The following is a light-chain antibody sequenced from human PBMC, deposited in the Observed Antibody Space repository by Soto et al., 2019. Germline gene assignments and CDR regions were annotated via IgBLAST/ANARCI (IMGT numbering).Light chain of an antibody. CDR1: SSDVGGYNY. Sequence: QSALTQPASVSGSPGQSITISCTGTSSDVGGYNYVSWYQQHPGKAPQLMIYEVANRPSGLSNRFSGSKSGDTASLTISGLQAEDEAYYYCSSYTDSSTHVVFGGGTKLTVL. CDR3: SSYTDSSTHVV. J-gene: IGLJ2*01. CDR2: EVA. V-gene: IGLV2-14*01.